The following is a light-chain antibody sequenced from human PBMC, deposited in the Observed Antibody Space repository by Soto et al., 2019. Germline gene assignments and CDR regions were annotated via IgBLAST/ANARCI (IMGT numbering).Light chain of an antibody. V-gene: IGKV3-11*01. CDR3: QQYHSSPYT. CDR1: QTVSSS. CDR2: EVS. Sequence: EIVLTQSPATLSLSPGERATLSCRASQTVSSSLAWYQQKPGQAPRLLIYEVSNRATGIPARFSGSGSGADFTLTISSLEPGDFALYYCQQYHSSPYTFGQGTRLEIK. J-gene: IGKJ2*01.